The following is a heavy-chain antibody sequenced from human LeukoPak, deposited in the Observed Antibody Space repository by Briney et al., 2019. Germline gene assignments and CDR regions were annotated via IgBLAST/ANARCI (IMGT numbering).Heavy chain of an antibody. D-gene: IGHD2-2*01. CDR2: ISWNSGSI. CDR1: GFTFDDYA. CDR3: ARGGYDVIVPAASNYYYMDV. V-gene: IGHV3-9*01. J-gene: IGHJ6*03. Sequence: PGGSLRLSCAASGFTFDDYAMHWVRQAPGKGLEWVSGISWNSGSIGYADSVKGRFTISRDNAKNSLYLQMNSLRAEDTAVYYCARGGYDVIVPAASNYYYMDVWGKGTTVTVSS.